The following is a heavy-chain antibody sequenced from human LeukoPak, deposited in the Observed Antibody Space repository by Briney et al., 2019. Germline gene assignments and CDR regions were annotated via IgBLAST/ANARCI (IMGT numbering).Heavy chain of an antibody. J-gene: IGHJ4*02. CDR1: GFTFTSYA. D-gene: IGHD3-3*01. V-gene: IGHV3-23*01. Sequence: QPGGSLRLSCAASGFTFTSYAMSWVRQAPGKGLEWVSAISGSGGSTYYADSVKGRFTISRDNSKNTLYLQMNSLRAEDTAVYYCAKGGGYDFWSGYSSPTYFDYWGQGTLVTVSS. CDR3: AKGGGYDFWSGYSSPTYFDY. CDR2: ISGSGGST.